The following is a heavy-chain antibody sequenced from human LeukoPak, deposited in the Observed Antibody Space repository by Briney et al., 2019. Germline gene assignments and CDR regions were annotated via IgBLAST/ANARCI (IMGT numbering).Heavy chain of an antibody. CDR1: GFTFSSYS. J-gene: IGHJ4*02. CDR2: ISSSSSYI. Sequence: GSLRLSCAASGFTFSSYSMYWVRQAPGKGLEWVSSISSSSSYIYYADSVKGRFIISRDDAKNSLYLQMNSLRAEDTAVYYCASGYSYGFDYWGQGTLVTVSS. CDR3: ASGYSYGFDY. D-gene: IGHD5-18*01. V-gene: IGHV3-21*01.